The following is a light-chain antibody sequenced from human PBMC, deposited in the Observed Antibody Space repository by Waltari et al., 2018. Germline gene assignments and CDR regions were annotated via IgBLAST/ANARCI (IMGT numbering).Light chain of an antibody. CDR1: TLQEKH. CDR2: QDN. J-gene: IGLJ2*01. V-gene: IGLV3-1*01. CDR3: QAWDRNTYVV. Sequence: SYELTQPPTVSVPPGRDASITCPGDTLQEKHASWYQQKPGQSPILVIYQDNRRPSGIPERFSGSTSGNTATLTISGTQAMDEADYYCQAWDRNTYVVFGGGTKLTVL.